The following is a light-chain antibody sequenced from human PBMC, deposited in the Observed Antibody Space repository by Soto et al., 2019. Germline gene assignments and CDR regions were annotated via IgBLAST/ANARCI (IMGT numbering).Light chain of an antibody. CDR2: DAS. J-gene: IGKJ3*01. Sequence: ETVLTQSPATLSLSPGERATLSCRASQSVSIYLAWYQQKPGQAPRLLIYDASKRAPGVPARFSGSGSGTDFSLTISSLEPEDFGVYYCQQGSNRVFGPGTKVDIK. CDR1: QSVSIY. V-gene: IGKV3-11*01. CDR3: QQGSNRV.